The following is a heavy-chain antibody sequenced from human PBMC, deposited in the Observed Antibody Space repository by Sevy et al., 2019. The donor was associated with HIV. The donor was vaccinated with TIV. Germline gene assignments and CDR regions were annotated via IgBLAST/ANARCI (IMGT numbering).Heavy chain of an antibody. CDR1: GYSFTSYW. Sequence: GESLKISCKGSGYSFTSYWIGWVRQMPGKGLEWMGIIYPGDSDTRYSPSFQGQVTISADKSISPAYLQWSSLKASDTAMYYCAISYYYDSSGYYRPFDYWGQGTLVTVSS. V-gene: IGHV5-51*01. CDR3: AISYYYDSSGYYRPFDY. J-gene: IGHJ4*02. D-gene: IGHD3-22*01. CDR2: IYPGDSDT.